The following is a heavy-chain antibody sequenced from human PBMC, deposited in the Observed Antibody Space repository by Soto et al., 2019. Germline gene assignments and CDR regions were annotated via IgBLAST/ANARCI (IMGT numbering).Heavy chain of an antibody. CDR2: IYWDDDK. J-gene: IGHJ3*02. D-gene: IGHD5-18*01. V-gene: IGHV2-5*02. Sequence: QITLKESGPTLVKPTETLTLTCTFSGFSLSARGEGVGWIRQPPGKALEWLAIIYWDDDKRYSPSLRTTFTITKDTPKKQVVLTMTNMDPVDTATYFCAHRPFNSAWHDAYDIWGPGTMVTVSS. CDR1: GFSLSARGEG. CDR3: AHRPFNSAWHDAYDI.